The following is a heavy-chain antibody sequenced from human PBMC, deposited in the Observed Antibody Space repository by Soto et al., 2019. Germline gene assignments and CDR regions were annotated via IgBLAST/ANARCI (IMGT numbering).Heavy chain of an antibody. CDR3: ARDLLVRGGYYYGMDV. Sequence: SETLSLTCTVSGGSISSYYWSWIRQPPGKGLEWIGYIYYSGSTNYNPSLKSRVTISVDTSKNQFSLKLSSVTAADTAVYYCARDLLVRGGYYYGMDVWGQGTTVTVSS. J-gene: IGHJ6*02. D-gene: IGHD3-10*01. V-gene: IGHV4-59*01. CDR2: IYYSGST. CDR1: GGSISSYY.